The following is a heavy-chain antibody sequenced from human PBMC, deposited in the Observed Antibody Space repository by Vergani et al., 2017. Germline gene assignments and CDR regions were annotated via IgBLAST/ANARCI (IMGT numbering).Heavy chain of an antibody. Sequence: QVQLAEPGGGRVQPGRSLRLSCAASGFSFSSHAIHWVRQAPGKGLEWVAVISNDGSKKYYADSVKGRFTISRDNSKNTLDLQMNSLRTQDTDVYYCAKAGSVTSGSLQYNFYMDVWGKGTTVTVS. CDR3: AKAGSVTSGSLQYNFYMDV. D-gene: IGHD3-10*01. V-gene: IGHV3-30*18. CDR2: ISNDGSKK. CDR1: GFSFSSHA. J-gene: IGHJ6*03.